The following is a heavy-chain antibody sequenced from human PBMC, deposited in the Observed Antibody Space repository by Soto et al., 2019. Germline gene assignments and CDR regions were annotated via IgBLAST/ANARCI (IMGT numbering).Heavy chain of an antibody. V-gene: IGHV3-23*01. CDR1: GFTFSSYA. CDR3: ARDREVYDYVWGSYRFSDFDY. D-gene: IGHD3-16*02. J-gene: IGHJ4*02. CDR2: ISGSGGSA. Sequence: LRLSCAASGFTFSSYAMSWVRQAPGKGLEWVSAISGSGGSAYYADSVKGRFTISRDNSKNTLYLQMNSLRAEDTAVYYCARDREVYDYVWGSYRFSDFDYWGQGTLVTVSS.